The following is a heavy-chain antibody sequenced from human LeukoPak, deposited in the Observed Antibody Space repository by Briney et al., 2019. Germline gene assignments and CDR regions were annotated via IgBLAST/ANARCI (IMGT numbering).Heavy chain of an antibody. CDR2: INHSGST. J-gene: IGHJ5*02. CDR1: GASISSYY. CDR3: ARSHYYDSSGSNNNWFDP. V-gene: IGHV4-34*01. Sequence: PSETLSLTCTVSGASISSYYWSWIRQPPGKGLEWIGEINHSGSTNSNPSLKSRVTISVDTSKNQFSLKLSSVTAADTALYYCARSHYYDSSGSNNNWFDPWGQGTLVTVSS. D-gene: IGHD3-22*01.